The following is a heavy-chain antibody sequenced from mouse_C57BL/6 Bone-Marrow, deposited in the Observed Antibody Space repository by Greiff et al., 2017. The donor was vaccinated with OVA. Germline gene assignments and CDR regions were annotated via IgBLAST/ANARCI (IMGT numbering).Heavy chain of an antibody. J-gene: IGHJ2*01. CDR3: ARDPYY. Sequence: DVKLVESGPGLVKPSQSLSLTCSVTGYSITSGYYWNWIRQFPGNKLEWMGYISYDGSNNYNPSLKNRISITRDTSKNQFFLKLNSVTTEDTATYYCARDPYYWGQGTTLTVSS. CDR2: ISYDGSN. V-gene: IGHV3-6*01. CDR1: GYSITSGYY.